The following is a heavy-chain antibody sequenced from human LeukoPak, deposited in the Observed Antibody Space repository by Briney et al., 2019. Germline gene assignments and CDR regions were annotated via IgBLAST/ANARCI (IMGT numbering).Heavy chain of an antibody. CDR1: GGTFNNSA. J-gene: IGHJ5*02. V-gene: IGHV1-69*05. D-gene: IGHD4-17*01. CDR2: IMPLFGTA. Sequence: SVKVSCKTSGGTFNNSAISWVRQAPGQGLEWLGGIMPLFGTAGYAQKFQGRVTITKDESTRTVYLELTSLTSDDTPVYYCARDVHGDYGSGWFDPWGKGTLVSVSS. CDR3: ARDVHGDYGSGWFDP.